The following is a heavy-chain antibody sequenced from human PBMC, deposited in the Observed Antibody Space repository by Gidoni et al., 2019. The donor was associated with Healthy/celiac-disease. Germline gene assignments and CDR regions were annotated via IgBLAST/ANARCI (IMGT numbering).Heavy chain of an antibody. Sequence: QVQLVESGGGVVQPGRSLRLSCAASGFTFSSYGMHWVRQAPGKGLEWVAVIWYDGSNKYYADSVKGRFTISRDNSKNTLYLQMNSLRAEDTAVYYCARDYGGYSYGFFDYWGQGTLVTVSS. D-gene: IGHD5-18*01. J-gene: IGHJ4*02. CDR2: IWYDGSNK. CDR3: ARDYGGYSYGFFDY. CDR1: GFTFSSYG. V-gene: IGHV3-33*08.